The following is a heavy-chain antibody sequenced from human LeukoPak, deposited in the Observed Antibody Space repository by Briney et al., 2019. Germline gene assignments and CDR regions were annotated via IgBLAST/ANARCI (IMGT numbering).Heavy chain of an antibody. CDR1: GFTFSSYW. Sequence: GGSLRLSCAASGFTFSSYWMSWVRQAPGKGLEWVANIKQDGSEKYYVDSVKGRFTISRDNAKNSLHLQMNSLRAEDTAVYYCARDHGGYCSGGSCYLAEYFQHWGQGTLVTVSS. CDR2: IKQDGSEK. CDR3: ARDHGGYCSGGSCYLAEYFQH. D-gene: IGHD2-15*01. V-gene: IGHV3-7*03. J-gene: IGHJ1*01.